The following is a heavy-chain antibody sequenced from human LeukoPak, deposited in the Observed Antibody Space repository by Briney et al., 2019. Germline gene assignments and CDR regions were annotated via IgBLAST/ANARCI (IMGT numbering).Heavy chain of an antibody. Sequence: GGSLRLSCAASGFTFSGSAMHWVRQASGKGLEWVGRIRSKANSYATAYAASVKGRFTISRDDSKNTAYLQMNSLKTEDTAVYYCTTTYYDILTGYSLFDYWGQGTLVTVSS. CDR3: TTTYYDILTGYSLFDY. J-gene: IGHJ4*02. CDR1: GFTFSGSA. D-gene: IGHD3-9*01. V-gene: IGHV3-73*01. CDR2: IRSKANSYAT.